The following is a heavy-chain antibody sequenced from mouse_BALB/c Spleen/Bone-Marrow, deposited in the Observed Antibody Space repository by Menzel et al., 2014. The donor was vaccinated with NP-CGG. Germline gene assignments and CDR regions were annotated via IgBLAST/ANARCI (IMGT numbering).Heavy chain of an antibody. J-gene: IGHJ2*01. Sequence: EVKLVESGPGLVKPSQTVSLTCTVTGISITTGNYRWSWIRQFPGNKLEWIGYIYYSGTITYNPSLTSRTTITRDTSKNQFFLEMNSLTAEDTATDYCARYLGAYFDYWGQGTTLTVSS. CDR1: GISITTGNYR. D-gene: IGHD1-1*01. CDR2: IYYSGTI. CDR3: ARYLGAYFDY. V-gene: IGHV3-5*02.